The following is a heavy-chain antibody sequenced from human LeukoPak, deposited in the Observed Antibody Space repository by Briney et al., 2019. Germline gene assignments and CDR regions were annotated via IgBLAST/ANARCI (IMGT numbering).Heavy chain of an antibody. J-gene: IGHJ6*02. Sequence: SETLSLTCAVYGGSFSGYYWSWIRQPPGKGLEWIGEINHSGSTNYNPSLKSRVTISVDTSKNQFSLKLSSVTAADTAVYYCARGHLAAASLYYYGMDVWGQGTTVTVSS. V-gene: IGHV4-34*01. D-gene: IGHD6-13*01. CDR3: ARGHLAAASLYYYGMDV. CDR2: INHSGST. CDR1: GGSFSGYY.